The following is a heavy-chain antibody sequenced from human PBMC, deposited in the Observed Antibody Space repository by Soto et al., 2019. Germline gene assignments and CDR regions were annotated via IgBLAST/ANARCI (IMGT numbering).Heavy chain of an antibody. Sequence: GGSLRLSCAASGFTFSSYSMNWVRQAPGKGLEWVSSISSSSSYIYYADSVKGRFTISRDNAKNSLYLQMNSLRAEDTAVYYCARVMDIVATMDYWGQGTLVTVSS. V-gene: IGHV3-21*01. J-gene: IGHJ4*02. CDR1: GFTFSSYS. CDR2: ISSSSSYI. CDR3: ARVMDIVATMDY. D-gene: IGHD5-12*01.